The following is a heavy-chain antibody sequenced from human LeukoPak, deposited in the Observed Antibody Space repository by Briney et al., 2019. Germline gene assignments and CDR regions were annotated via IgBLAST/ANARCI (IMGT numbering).Heavy chain of an antibody. V-gene: IGHV4-61*02. J-gene: IGHJ5*02. CDR3: ARSPLSLFDP. Sequence: SETLSLTCTVSGGSINSVSYYWSLVRQPAGKGLEWIGRIYASGTTNYNPSLKSRFTISVDTSKNQFSLKLSSVTAADTAVYYCARSPLSLFDPWGQGTLVTVSS. CDR1: GGSINSVSYY. CDR2: IYASGTT.